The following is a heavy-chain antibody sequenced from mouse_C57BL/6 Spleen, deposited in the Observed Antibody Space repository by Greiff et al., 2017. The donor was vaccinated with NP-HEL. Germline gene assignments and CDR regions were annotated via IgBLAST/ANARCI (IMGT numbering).Heavy chain of an antibody. CDR1: GYTFTSYW. Sequence: VQLQQPGAELVMPGASVKLSCKASGYTFTSYWMHWVKQRPGQGLEWIGEFDPSDSYTNYNQKFKGKSTLTVDKYSSTAYMQLSSLTSEDSAVYYCARSLLPAWFAYWGQGTLVTVSA. V-gene: IGHV1-69*01. D-gene: IGHD1-1*01. J-gene: IGHJ3*01. CDR3: ARSLLPAWFAY. CDR2: FDPSDSYT.